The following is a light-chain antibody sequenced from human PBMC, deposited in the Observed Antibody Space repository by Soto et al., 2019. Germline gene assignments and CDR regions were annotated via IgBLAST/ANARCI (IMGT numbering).Light chain of an antibody. Sequence: QLVLTQSPSVSASLGASVKLTCTLSSGHSSYAIAWHQQQPERGPRFLLKLNSDGSHNKGAGIPDRFSGSSSGAERFLTISSLQAEDEAEYYCQTWGTDIPVFGTGTKVTVL. J-gene: IGLJ1*01. CDR2: LNSDGSH. CDR1: SGHSSYA. CDR3: QTWGTDIPV. V-gene: IGLV4-69*01.